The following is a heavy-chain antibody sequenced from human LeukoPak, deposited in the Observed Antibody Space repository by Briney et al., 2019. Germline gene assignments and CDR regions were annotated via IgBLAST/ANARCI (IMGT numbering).Heavy chain of an antibody. CDR1: GGSLSSHY. CDR2: IYYSGST. Sequence: PSETLSLTCAVSGGSLSSHYWSWIRQPPGKGLEWIGYIYYSGSTNYNPSLKSRVTISVDTSKNQFSLKLSSVTAADTAVYYCARISSWYRLPHYWGQRTLVTVSS. D-gene: IGHD6-13*01. J-gene: IGHJ4*02. V-gene: IGHV4-59*11. CDR3: ARISSWYRLPHY.